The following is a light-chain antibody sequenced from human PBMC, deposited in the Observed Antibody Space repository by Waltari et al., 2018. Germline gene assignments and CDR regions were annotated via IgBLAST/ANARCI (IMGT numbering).Light chain of an antibody. CDR2: EGN. CDR3: CSFAGRNVYV. CDR1: GSYVGTYNL. Sequence: QSALTQPASVSGSPGPSITISCTGPGSYVGTYNLVSLYQQLPGKVPKLLIYEGNKRPLGVSDRVSGSKSGNTASLTISGLQAEDEGDYYCCSFAGRNVYVFGTGTKVTVL. V-gene: IGLV2-23*01. J-gene: IGLJ1*01.